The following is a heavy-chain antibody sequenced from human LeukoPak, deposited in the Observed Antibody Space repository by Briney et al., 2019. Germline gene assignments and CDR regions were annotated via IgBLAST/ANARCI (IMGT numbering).Heavy chain of an antibody. Sequence: ASVKVSCKASGYTFTRYGISWVRQAPGQGLEWMGWISAYNGNTNYAQKFQGRVTMTTDTSTITAYMELRSLRSDDTAVYYCAREASIAAASNRYYYMDVWGKGTTVTVSS. CDR1: GYTFTRYG. CDR2: ISAYNGNT. D-gene: IGHD6-13*01. V-gene: IGHV1-18*01. J-gene: IGHJ6*03. CDR3: AREASIAAASNRYYYMDV.